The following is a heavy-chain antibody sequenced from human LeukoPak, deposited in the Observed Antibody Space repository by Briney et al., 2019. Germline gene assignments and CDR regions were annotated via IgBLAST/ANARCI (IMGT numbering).Heavy chain of an antibody. CDR3: AQDEFAQRDY. CDR2: ISGSGGST. V-gene: IGHV3-23*01. J-gene: IGHJ4*02. D-gene: IGHD6-25*01. CDR1: GFTFSSYA. Sequence: GGSLRLSCAASGFTFSSYAMSWVRQAPGEGLEWVSAISGSGGSTYYADSVKGRFTISRDNSKNTLYLQMNSLRAEDTAVYYCAQDEFAQRDYWGQGTLVTVSS.